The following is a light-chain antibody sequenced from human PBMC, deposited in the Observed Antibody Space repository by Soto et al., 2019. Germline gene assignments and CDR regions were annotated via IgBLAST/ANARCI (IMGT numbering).Light chain of an antibody. Sequence: QSVPTQPASVSGSPGQSITISCTGSSSDVGAYKFVSWYQQIPGKAPKLMIYDVSHRPSGVSNRFSGSKSGNTASLTISGLQTEDEADYYCTSYTTSDTWVFGGGTKVTVL. V-gene: IGLV2-14*01. CDR2: DVS. J-gene: IGLJ3*02. CDR1: SSDVGAYKF. CDR3: TSYTTSDTWV.